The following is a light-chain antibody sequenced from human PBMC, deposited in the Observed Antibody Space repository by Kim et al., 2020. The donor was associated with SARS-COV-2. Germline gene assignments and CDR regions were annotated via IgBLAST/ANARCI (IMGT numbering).Light chain of an antibody. CDR3: QQRSNWPPALT. CDR2: DAS. V-gene: IGKV3-11*01. Sequence: SPGERATLSCRASQIVGTYLAWYQQKPGQAPRLLIYDASNRATGIPARFSGSGSGTDFTLTISSLESEDFAVYYCQQRSNWPPALTFGGGTKLEI. J-gene: IGKJ4*01. CDR1: QIVGTY.